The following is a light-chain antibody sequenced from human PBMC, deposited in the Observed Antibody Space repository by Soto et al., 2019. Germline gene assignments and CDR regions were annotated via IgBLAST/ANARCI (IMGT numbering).Light chain of an antibody. CDR2: AAS. V-gene: IGKV1-39*01. CDR3: LQDINYPWT. Sequence: IQMTQSPSSLSAAVGDGVTITCRASQSISSYLNWYQQKPGKAPKLLIDAASSLQSGVPSRFSGSGSGTEFTLTISSLQPEDFATYYCLQDINYPWTFGQGTKVDIK. CDR1: QSISSY. J-gene: IGKJ1*01.